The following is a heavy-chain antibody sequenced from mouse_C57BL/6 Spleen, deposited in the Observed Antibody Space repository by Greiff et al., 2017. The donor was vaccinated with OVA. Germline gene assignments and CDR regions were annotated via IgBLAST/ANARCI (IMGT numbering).Heavy chain of an antibody. J-gene: IGHJ4*01. D-gene: IGHD1-1*01. CDR2: IRSGGSNT. CDR3: AAPYGSGYDDAMDY. Sequence: EVKLVESGGDLVKPGGSLKLSCAASGFTFSSYGMSWVRQTPGKRLEWVATIRSGGSNTYYPDSVKGRFTISLDNAKNTRYLQMSSLKSEDTAMYDGAAPYGSGYDDAMDYWGQGTSVTVSS. V-gene: IGHV5-6*01. CDR1: GFTFSSYG.